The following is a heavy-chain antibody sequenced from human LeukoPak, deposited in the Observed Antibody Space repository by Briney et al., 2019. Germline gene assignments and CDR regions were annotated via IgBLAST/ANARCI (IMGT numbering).Heavy chain of an antibody. CDR1: GFTFSSHG. CDR2: ISPSADIT. CDR3: AKDDAWLQFND. J-gene: IGHJ4*02. Sequence: GGTLRLSCAASGFTFSSHGMNWVRQAPGKGLEWISGISPSADITYYADSVKGRFTISRDNSENTAHLHMSSLRAGDTAVYFCAKDDAWLQFNDWGQGSLVTVSS. D-gene: IGHD5-24*01. V-gene: IGHV3-23*01.